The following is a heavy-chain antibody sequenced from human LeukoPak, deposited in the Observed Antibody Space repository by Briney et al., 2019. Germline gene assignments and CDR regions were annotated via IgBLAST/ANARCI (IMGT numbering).Heavy chain of an antibody. CDR2: INHSGGT. CDR1: GGSFSGYY. V-gene: IGHV4-34*01. Sequence: PSETLSLTCAVYGGSFSGYYWSWIRQPPGKGLEWIGEINHSGGTNYNPSLKSRVTISVDTSKNQFSLKLSSVTAADTSVYYCATLNGGSYNWFDPWGQGTLVTVSS. CDR3: ATLNGGSYNWFDP. J-gene: IGHJ5*02. D-gene: IGHD1-26*01.